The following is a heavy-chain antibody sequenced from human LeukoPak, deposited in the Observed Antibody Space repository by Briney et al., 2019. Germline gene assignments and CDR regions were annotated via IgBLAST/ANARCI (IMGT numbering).Heavy chain of an antibody. CDR2: IYNSGTT. J-gene: IGHJ4*02. D-gene: IGHD3-22*01. CDR1: GDSISSGDYS. CDR3: ARNGDDSSDYYYFDY. V-gene: IGHV4-30-4*07. Sequence: SETLSLTCAVSGDSISSGDYSWSWIRQPPGKGLEWIGYIYNSGTTNYNPSLKSRVTISVDTSKNQFSLKLSSVTAADTAIYYCARNGDDSSDYYYFDYWGQGTLVTVSS.